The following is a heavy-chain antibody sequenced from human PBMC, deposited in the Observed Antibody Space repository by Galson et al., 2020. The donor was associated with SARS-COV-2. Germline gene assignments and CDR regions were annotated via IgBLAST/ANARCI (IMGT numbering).Heavy chain of an antibody. D-gene: IGHD2-2*01. V-gene: IGHV3-33*07. CDR2: IWYAGNNR. J-gene: IGHJ4*02. Sequence: GGSLRLSCVASGFNFNNYGMYWVRQAPGKGLEWVSVIWYAGNNRFYADSVKGRFTISRDNSKNTLYLQMNSLRAEDTAVYYCANVGRYCSSTSCFSFDYWGQGTLVTVSS. CDR1: GFNFNNYG. CDR3: ANVGRYCSSTSCFSFDY.